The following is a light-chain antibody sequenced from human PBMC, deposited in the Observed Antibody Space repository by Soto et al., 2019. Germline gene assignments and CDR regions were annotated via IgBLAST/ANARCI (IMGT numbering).Light chain of an antibody. CDR2: DAS. Sequence: EIVMTQSPATLSVSPGERATLSCRASQSVGSNLPWYQQKPGQAPRLLISDASTWATGVPARFSGSGSGTEFTLTISSLQSEDFAVYYCQQYNNWPRTFGQGTKVEIK. V-gene: IGKV3-15*01. CDR1: QSVGSN. CDR3: QQYNNWPRT. J-gene: IGKJ1*01.